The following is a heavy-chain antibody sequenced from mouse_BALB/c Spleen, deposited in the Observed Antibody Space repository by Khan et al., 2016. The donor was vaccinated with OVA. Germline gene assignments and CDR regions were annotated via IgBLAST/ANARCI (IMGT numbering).Heavy chain of an antibody. CDR2: INPSSGYT. CDR1: GYTFTSYW. V-gene: IGHV1-7*01. CDR3: ARDRIDY. Sequence: QVQLQQSGAELAKPGASVKTSCKASGYTFTSYWMHWVKQRPGQGLEWIGYINPSSGYTEYNQNFKDKATLTADKSSSPAYMQLRSLTSEDSAVYYCARDRIDYWGQGTTLTVSS. J-gene: IGHJ2*01.